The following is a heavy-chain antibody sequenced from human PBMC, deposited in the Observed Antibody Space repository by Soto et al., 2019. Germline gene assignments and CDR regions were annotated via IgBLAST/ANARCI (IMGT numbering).Heavy chain of an antibody. Sequence: ASVKLSCKTSGYTFSNYGITWVRQAPGQPLEWLGWISLYSDGTNYAQKFKGRVSMTTDTSTTTAYMELRSLRSDDTAVYYCARVVPGAAAWFGPWGQGTLVTVSS. CDR1: GYTFSNYG. CDR2: ISLYSDGT. D-gene: IGHD2-2*01. V-gene: IGHV1-18*01. J-gene: IGHJ5*02. CDR3: ARVVPGAAAWFGP.